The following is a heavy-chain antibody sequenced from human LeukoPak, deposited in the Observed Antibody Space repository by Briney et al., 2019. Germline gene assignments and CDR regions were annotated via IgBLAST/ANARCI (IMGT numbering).Heavy chain of an antibody. CDR3: ARERSSSPFFDY. Sequence: SETLSLTCTVSGGSISSYYWSWIRQPAGKGLEWIGRIYTSGSTNYNPSLKSRVTMSVDTSKNQFSLKLSSVIAADTAVYYCARERSSSPFFDYWGQGTLVTVSS. CDR2: IYTSGST. D-gene: IGHD6-6*01. CDR1: GGSISSYY. V-gene: IGHV4-4*07. J-gene: IGHJ4*02.